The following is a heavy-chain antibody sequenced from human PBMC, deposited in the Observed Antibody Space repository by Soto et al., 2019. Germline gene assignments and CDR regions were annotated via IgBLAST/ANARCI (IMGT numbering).Heavy chain of an antibody. CDR2: IYYSGST. CDR1: GGSISSSSYY. D-gene: IGHD1-20*01. Sequence: QLQLQESGPGLVKPSETLSLTCTVSGGSISSSSYYWGWIRQPPGKGLEWIGSIYYSGSTYYNPSLHIRATISVGTSRNPFSLTLSSVPAPHTAVYYCARPDNGPSYWYFDLWGRGTLVTVSS. CDR3: ARPDNGPSYWYFDL. V-gene: IGHV4-39*01. J-gene: IGHJ2*01.